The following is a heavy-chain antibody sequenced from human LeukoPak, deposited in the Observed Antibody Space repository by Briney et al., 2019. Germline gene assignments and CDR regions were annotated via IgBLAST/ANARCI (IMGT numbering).Heavy chain of an antibody. Sequence: ETLSLTCAVYGGSFSGYYWSWIRQPPGKGLEWVSSISSSSSYIYYADSVKGRFTISRDNAKNSLYLQMNSLRAEDTAVYYCARVEAACSSTSCSLGPLYYWGQGTLVTVSS. J-gene: IGHJ4*02. CDR2: ISSSSSYI. CDR1: GGSFSGYY. CDR3: ARVEAACSSTSCSLGPLYY. V-gene: IGHV3-21*01. D-gene: IGHD2-2*01.